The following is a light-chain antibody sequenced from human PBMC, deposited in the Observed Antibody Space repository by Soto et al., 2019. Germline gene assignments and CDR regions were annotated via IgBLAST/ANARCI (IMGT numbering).Light chain of an antibody. CDR1: QVIGNY. CDR2: GAY. V-gene: IGKV1-27*01. Sequence: IQITQSPSSLSASVGDRVTITCRWSQVIGNYIAWYRHKQGTVPKLMIYGAYTLQSGGPARFSGSGSGTDFTLTIGGLQPEDFATYYCQQSHRTPRTFGQGTKVDIK. CDR3: QQSHRTPRT. J-gene: IGKJ1*01.